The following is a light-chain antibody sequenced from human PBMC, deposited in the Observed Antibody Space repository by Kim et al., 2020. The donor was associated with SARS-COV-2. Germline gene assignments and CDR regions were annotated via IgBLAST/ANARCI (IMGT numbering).Light chain of an antibody. CDR2: EDN. J-gene: IGLJ3*02. CDR3: QSYDSSIV. Sequence: NFMLTQPHSLSESPGKTVTISCTRSSGSIASNYVQWYQQRPGSAPTTVIYEDNQRPSGVPDRFSGPIDSSSNSASLTISGLKTEDEADYYCQSYDSSIVFGGGTQLTVL. V-gene: IGLV6-57*03. CDR1: SGSIASNY.